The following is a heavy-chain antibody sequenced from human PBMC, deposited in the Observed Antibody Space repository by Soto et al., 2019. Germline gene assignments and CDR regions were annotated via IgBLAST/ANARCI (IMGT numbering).Heavy chain of an antibody. D-gene: IGHD1-26*01. CDR2: TYYRSKWYN. CDR3: AGMQDGALAY. V-gene: IGHV6-1*01. Sequence: SQTLSLTCAISGDSVSSHSAAWNWIRQSPSRGLEWLGKTYYRSKWYNEYAVSVKSRITIKPDTSKNQFSLQLNSVIPEDTDVYYCAGMQDGALAYWGQGSLVTVSS. J-gene: IGHJ4*02. CDR1: GDSVSSHSAA.